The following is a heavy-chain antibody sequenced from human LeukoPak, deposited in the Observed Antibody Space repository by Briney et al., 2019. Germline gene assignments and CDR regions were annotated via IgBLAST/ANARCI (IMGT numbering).Heavy chain of an antibody. CDR1: GFTFSSYW. J-gene: IGHJ4*02. D-gene: IGHD3-22*01. CDR2: INSDGSGT. V-gene: IGHV3-74*01. Sequence: GGSLRLSCAASGFTFSSYWMHWGRQAPGKGLVWVSRINSDGSGTIYANSVQGRFTISRDNAKNTLYLQMNSLRAEDTAVYYCACDRDYYDSSGYYNYWGQGNLVPVSS. CDR3: ACDRDYYDSSGYYNY.